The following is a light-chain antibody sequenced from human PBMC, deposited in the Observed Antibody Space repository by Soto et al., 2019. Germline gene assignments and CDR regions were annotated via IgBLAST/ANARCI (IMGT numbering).Light chain of an antibody. V-gene: IGLV2-11*01. Sequence: QSALTQPRSVSGSPGQSVTISCTGTSSNGGGYNYVSWYQQHPGKVPKLLIYDVSKRPSGVPDRFSGSKSGNTASLTISGLQAEDEADYYCCSYEGIYTSYVFGTGTKVTVL. CDR1: SSNGGGYNY. CDR3: CSYEGIYTSYV. CDR2: DVS. J-gene: IGLJ1*01.